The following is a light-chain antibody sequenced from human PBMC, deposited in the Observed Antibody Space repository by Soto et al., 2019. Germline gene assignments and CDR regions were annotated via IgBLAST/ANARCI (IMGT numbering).Light chain of an antibody. CDR1: QSISRY. V-gene: IGKV1-39*01. Sequence: EIQMTQSPSSLSASVGDRVTITCRASQSISRYVNWYQQKPGKAPQLLSYTASSLQIGVPSRFSRSGSGTDFTLTISSLQPEDFPTYYCQQGSSIPWTFGQGTKVEIK. J-gene: IGKJ1*01. CDR3: QQGSSIPWT. CDR2: TAS.